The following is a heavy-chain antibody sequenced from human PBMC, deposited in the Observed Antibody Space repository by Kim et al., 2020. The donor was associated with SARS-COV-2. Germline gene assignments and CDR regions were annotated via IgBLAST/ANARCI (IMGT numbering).Heavy chain of an antibody. CDR2: ISGSGGST. Sequence: GGSLRLSCAASGFTFSSYAMSWVRQAPGKGLEWVSAISGSGGSTYYADSVKGRFTISRDNSKNTLYLQMNSLRAEDTAVYYCAKDLLWFGELFVEMGGMDVWGQGTTVTVSS. CDR1: GFTFSSYA. V-gene: IGHV3-23*01. CDR3: AKDLLWFGELFVEMGGMDV. D-gene: IGHD3-10*01. J-gene: IGHJ6*02.